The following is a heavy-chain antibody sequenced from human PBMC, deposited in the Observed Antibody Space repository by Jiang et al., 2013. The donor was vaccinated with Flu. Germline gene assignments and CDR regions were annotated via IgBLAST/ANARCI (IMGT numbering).Heavy chain of an antibody. J-gene: IGHJ5*02. V-gene: IGHV1-46*01. CDR3: ARARYGSNNWFDP. CDR2: INPSGGST. CDR1: GYTFTSYY. D-gene: IGHD5-18*01. Sequence: SCKASGYTFTSYYMHWVRQAPGQGLEWMGIINPSGGSTTYAQKFQGRVTMTRDTSTSTVYMELSSLRSDDTAVYFCARARYGSNNWFDPWGQGTLVTVSS.